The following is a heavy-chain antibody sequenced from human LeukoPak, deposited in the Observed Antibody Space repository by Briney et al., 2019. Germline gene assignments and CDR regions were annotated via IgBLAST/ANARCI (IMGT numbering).Heavy chain of an antibody. J-gene: IGHJ4*02. D-gene: IGHD3-16*02. CDR1: GGSFSGNY. V-gene: IGHV4-34*01. CDR3: ARVPDFVARPCDS. CDR2: SSPTGDIT. Sequence: PSETLSLTCAVYGGSFSGNYWTLIRQTPGRGLEWIGESSPTGDITGYNPSLKGRATISVASSKNQFSLKLTSVTAAATGVYYCARVPDFVARPCDSWGPGTLVTVSS.